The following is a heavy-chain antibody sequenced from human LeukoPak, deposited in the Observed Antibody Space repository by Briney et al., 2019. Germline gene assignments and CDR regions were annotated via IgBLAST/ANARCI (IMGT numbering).Heavy chain of an antibody. CDR1: AFTLNNYG. V-gene: IGHV3-23*01. CDR2: ISNSGDST. CDR3: AKWSLTTWGYFDY. Sequence: GGSLRLSCTASAFTLNNYGMSWVRQAPGKGLEWVSTISNSGDSTFYADSVKGRFTISRDSSKNTLYLQMNSLRDEDTAVYYCAKWSLTTWGYFDYWGQGTLVTVSS. J-gene: IGHJ4*02. D-gene: IGHD1-14*01.